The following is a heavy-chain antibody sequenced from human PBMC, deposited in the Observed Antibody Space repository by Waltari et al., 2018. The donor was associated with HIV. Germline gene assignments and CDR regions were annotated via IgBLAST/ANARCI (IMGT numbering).Heavy chain of an antibody. D-gene: IGHD1-1*01. Sequence: QVQLVQSGAEVKKPGASVKVSCKASGYTFTSYDSNWVRQATGQGLEWMGWMNPNSGNTGYAQKFQGRVTMTRNTSISTAYMELSSLRSEDTAVYYCATLRTTDYYYGMDVWGQGTTVTVSS. CDR1: GYTFTSYD. CDR2: MNPNSGNT. V-gene: IGHV1-8*01. J-gene: IGHJ6*02. CDR3: ATLRTTDYYYGMDV.